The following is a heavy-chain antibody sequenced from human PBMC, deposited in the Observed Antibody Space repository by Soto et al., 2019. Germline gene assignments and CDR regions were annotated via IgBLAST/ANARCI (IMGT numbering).Heavy chain of an antibody. V-gene: IGHV3-23*01. CDR2: ISGSGGNLI. J-gene: IGHJ4*02. CDR1: GFTFSSYA. Sequence: EVQLLESGGGLVQPGGSLRLSCAASGFTFSSYAMSWVRQAPGKGLEWVSAISGSGGNLIYYADSVKGRFTVSRDNAKSSVYLQMSSLRAEDTAIYYCASLLIGYWGQGTLVTVSS. CDR3: ASLLIGY.